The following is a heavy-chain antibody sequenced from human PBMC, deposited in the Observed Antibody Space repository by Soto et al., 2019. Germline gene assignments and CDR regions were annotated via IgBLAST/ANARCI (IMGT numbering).Heavy chain of an antibody. CDR1: GDSVSSNKW. CDR3: AREGDRGYSLGY. D-gene: IGHD5-18*01. V-gene: IGHV4-4*02. CDR2: IFHSGIT. Sequence: QVQLQESGPGLVKPSGTLFLTCGVSGDSVSSNKWWSWVRQTPERGLEWIGEIFHSGITNYNPSLKSRVTISVDTSKTRFSLMLNSVTEADTAVYYCAREGDRGYSLGYWGQGTLVTVSS. J-gene: IGHJ4*02.